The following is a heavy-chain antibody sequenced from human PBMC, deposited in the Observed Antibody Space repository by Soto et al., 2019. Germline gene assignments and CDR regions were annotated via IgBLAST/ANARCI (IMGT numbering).Heavy chain of an antibody. J-gene: IGHJ3*02. CDR1: GYSFTSYW. CDR2: IYPGDSDT. D-gene: IGHD3-3*01. Sequence: GESLKISCKGSGYSFTSYWIGWVRQMPGKGLEWMGIIYPGDSDTRYSPSFQVQVTISADKSISTAYLQWSSLKASDTAMYYCARVGKGGADFWSGQGAFDIWGQGTMVTVSS. V-gene: IGHV5-51*01. CDR3: ARVGKGGADFWSGQGAFDI.